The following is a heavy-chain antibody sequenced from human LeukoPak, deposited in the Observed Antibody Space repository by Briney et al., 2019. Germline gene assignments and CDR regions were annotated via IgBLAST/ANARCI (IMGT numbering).Heavy chain of an antibody. Sequence: SQTLSLTCTVSGGSLSSGDYYWRWLRQPPGRGLEWIGYIYYSGSTYYNPSLKSRVTISVDTSKNQFSPKLSSVTAADTAVYYCARVVLGLRYFDWLLSPGYFDLWGRGTLVTVSS. CDR3: ARVVLGLRYFDWLLSPGYFDL. D-gene: IGHD3-9*01. V-gene: IGHV4-30-4*08. CDR1: GGSLSSGDYY. J-gene: IGHJ2*01. CDR2: IYYSGST.